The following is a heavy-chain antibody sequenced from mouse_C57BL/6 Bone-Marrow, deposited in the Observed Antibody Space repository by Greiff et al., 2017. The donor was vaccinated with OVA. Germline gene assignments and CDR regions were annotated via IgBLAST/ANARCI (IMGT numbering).Heavy chain of an antibody. J-gene: IGHJ3*01. D-gene: IGHD2-1*01. CDR2: IDPSDSET. V-gene: IGHV1-52*01. Sequence: VQLQQPGAELVRPGSSVKLSCKASGYTFTSYWMHWVKQRPIQGLEWIGNIDPSDSETHYNQKFKDKATLTVDKSSSTAYMQLSSLTSEDSAVYYCARGAYGNPFAYWGQGTLVTVSA. CDR1: GYTFTSYW. CDR3: ARGAYGNPFAY.